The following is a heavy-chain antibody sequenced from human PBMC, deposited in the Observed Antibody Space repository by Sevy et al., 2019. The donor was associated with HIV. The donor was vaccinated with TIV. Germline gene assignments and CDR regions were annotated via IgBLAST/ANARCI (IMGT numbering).Heavy chain of an antibody. J-gene: IGHJ4*02. CDR1: GLTLSEVS. CDR2: FDPEDGET. CDR3: TITKDYYDNSGYPFDY. D-gene: IGHD3-22*01. Sequence: ASVKVSCKVSGLTLSEVSMQWVRQAPGKGLEWMGTFDPEDGETIYAQKFQGRVTMTEDTSTDTAYMELSSLRSEDTAVFYCTITKDYYDNSGYPFDYWGQGTLVTVSS. V-gene: IGHV1-24*01.